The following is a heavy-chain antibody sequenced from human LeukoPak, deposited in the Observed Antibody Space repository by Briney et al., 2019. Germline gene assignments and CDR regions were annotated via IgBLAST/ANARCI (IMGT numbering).Heavy chain of an antibody. CDR1: GFTFSSYW. D-gene: IGHD3-22*01. V-gene: IGHV3-15*01. CDR3: TASYYDSSGYRH. J-gene: IGHJ4*02. Sequence: PGGSLRLSCAASGFTFSSYWMTWVRQAPGKGLEWVGRIKTKTDGGPTDYAAPVKGRFTISRDDAKNTLYLQMNSLKTEDTAVYYCTASYYDSSGYRHWGQGTLVSVSS. CDR2: IKTKTDGGPT.